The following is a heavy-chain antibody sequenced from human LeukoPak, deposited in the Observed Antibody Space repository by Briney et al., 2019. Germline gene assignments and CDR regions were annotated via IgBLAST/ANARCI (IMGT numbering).Heavy chain of an antibody. CDR2: ISSSGSTI. V-gene: IGHV3-48*03. J-gene: IGHJ6*02. CDR3: VRDRTTNSWGNLYYYGMDV. D-gene: IGHD4-23*01. Sequence: PGGSLRLSCAASGFTFSSYEMNWVRQAPGKGLEWVSYISSSGSTIYYADSVKGRFTISRDNAKNSLYLQMNSLRAEDTAVYYCVRDRTTNSWGNLYYYGMDVWGQGTTVTVSS. CDR1: GFTFSSYE.